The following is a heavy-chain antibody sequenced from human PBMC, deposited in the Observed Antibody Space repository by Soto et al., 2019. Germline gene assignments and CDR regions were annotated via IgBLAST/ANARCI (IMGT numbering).Heavy chain of an antibody. CDR2: IIPIFGTA. CDR1: GGTFSSYA. D-gene: IGHD5-18*01. CDR3: ARERYIYGLPDYYYYGMDV. V-gene: IGHV1-69*13. J-gene: IGHJ6*02. Sequence: SVKVSCKASGGTFSSYAISWVRQAPGQGLEWMGGIIPIFGTANYAQKFQGRVTITADESTSTAYMELSSLRSEDTAVYYCARERYIYGLPDYYYYGMDVWGQGTTVTV.